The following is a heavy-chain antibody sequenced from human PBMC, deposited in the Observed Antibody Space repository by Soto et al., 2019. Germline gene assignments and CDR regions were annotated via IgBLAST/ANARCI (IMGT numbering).Heavy chain of an antibody. CDR1: GFTFSSYA. V-gene: IGHV3-23*01. CDR2: ISGSGGST. CDR3: AKDGQIVVVVAATALGAGNWFDP. Sequence: GSPRLSCAASGFTFSSYAMSWVRQAPGKGLEGGSAISGSGGSTYYADSVKGRFTISRDNSKNTQYLQMNSLRAEDTAVYYCAKDGQIVVVVAATALGAGNWFDPWGQGTLVTVSS. J-gene: IGHJ5*02. D-gene: IGHD2-15*01.